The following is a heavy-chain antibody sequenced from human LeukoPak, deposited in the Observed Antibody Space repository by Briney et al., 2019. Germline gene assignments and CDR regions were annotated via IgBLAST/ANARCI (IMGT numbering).Heavy chain of an antibody. V-gene: IGHV3-30-3*01. CDR3: AREYGYYFDY. J-gene: IGHJ4*02. Sequence: GGSLRLSCAASGFTFSSYAMHWVRQAPGKGLEWVAVISYDGSNKYYADSVKGRFTISRDNSKNTLYLQMNSLRAEDTAVYYCAREYGYYFDYRGQGTLVTVSS. CDR1: GFTFSSYA. CDR2: ISYDGSNK. D-gene: IGHD3-10*01.